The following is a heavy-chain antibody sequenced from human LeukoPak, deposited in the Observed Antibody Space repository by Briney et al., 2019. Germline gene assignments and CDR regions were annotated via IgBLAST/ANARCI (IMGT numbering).Heavy chain of an antibody. Sequence: GSLRLSCAASGFTFSSNAIHWVRRAPGKGLEWVAVISSDGSNKYYADSVKGRFTISRDNSKNTLYLQMNSLRAEDTAVYYCAREETMGPFDYWGQGTLVTVSS. D-gene: IGHD1-1*01. J-gene: IGHJ4*02. CDR1: GFTFSSNA. CDR3: AREETMGPFDY. CDR2: ISSDGSNK. V-gene: IGHV3-30-3*01.